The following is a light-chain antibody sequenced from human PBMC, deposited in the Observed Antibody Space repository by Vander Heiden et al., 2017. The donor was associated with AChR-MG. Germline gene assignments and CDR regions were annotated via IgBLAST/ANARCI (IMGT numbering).Light chain of an antibody. V-gene: IGLV1-44*01. CDR1: RSHIGSNA. Sequence: QSVLTPPPSASGTPGQRVTISCSGSRSHIGSNAVNRYKHVPGPAPKRLMVTNEKRPSGGPDRVSGSKSGTSASLAISGLQSEDEADYYCEAWDDSLNGLVFGGGTKLTVL. J-gene: IGLJ3*02. CDR2: TNE. CDR3: EAWDDSLNGLV.